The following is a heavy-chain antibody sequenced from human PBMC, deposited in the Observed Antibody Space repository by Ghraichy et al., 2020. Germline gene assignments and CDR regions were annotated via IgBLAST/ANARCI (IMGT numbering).Heavy chain of an antibody. CDR1: DVFVSSSSYY. V-gene: IGHV4-39*01. CDR2: VYQSGST. CDR3: ASRYCSGGSCSPFDY. J-gene: IGHJ4*02. D-gene: IGHD2-15*01. Sequence: SQTLSLTCTVSDVFVSSSSYYWGWIRQPPGKGLEWLGTVYQSGSTYYSPSVKSRLTLSVDTSENQFSLKLNSVTAADTAVYYCASRYCSGGSCSPFDYWGQGILVTVSS.